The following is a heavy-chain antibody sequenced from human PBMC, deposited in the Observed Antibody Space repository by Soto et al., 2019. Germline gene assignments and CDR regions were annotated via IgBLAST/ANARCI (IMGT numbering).Heavy chain of an antibody. CDR2: IYYSGST. V-gene: IGHV4-59*01. J-gene: IGHJ6*02. CDR1: GFTFSSYA. Sequence: GSLRLSCAASGFTFSSYAMSWIRQPPGKGLEWIGYIYYSGSTNYNPSLKSRVTISVDTSKNQFSLKLSSVTAADTAVYYCAREGDYYGMDVWGQGTTVTVSS. CDR3: AREGDYYGMDV.